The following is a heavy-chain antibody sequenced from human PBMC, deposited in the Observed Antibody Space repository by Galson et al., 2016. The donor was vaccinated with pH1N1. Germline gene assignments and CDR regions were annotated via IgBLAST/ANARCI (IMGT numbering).Heavy chain of an antibody. V-gene: IGHV5-51*01. J-gene: IGHJ4*02. CDR3: ARYSGIFFFDY. CDR2: MYPDDSDI. Sequence: QSGAEVKKPGESLKISCQVSGYSFSSYWVAWVRQMPGKGLEWMAIMYPDDSDIKYSPSFEGQVTISADKSISTAYLQWSSLKASDTAMYYCARYSGIFFFDYWGQGTLVTVSS. D-gene: IGHD1-26*01. CDR1: GYSFSSYW.